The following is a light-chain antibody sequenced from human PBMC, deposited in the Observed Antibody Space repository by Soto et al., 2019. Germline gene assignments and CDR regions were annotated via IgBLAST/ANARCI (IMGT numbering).Light chain of an antibody. Sequence: QSVLTQPPSVSGDPGQRVTIFCTGSSSNIGAGYDVHWYQQLPGTAPKLLIYGNSNRPSGVPDRFSGSKSGTSASLAITGLQAEDEADYYCQSYNSSLSGVVFGGGTQLTVL. V-gene: IGLV1-40*01. J-gene: IGLJ2*01. CDR3: QSYNSSLSGVV. CDR2: GNS. CDR1: SSNIGAGYD.